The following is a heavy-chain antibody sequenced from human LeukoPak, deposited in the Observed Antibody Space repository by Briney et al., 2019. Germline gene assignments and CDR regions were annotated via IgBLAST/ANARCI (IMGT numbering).Heavy chain of an antibody. CDR3: ARGIGIRAAGSYYYYGMDV. D-gene: IGHD6-13*01. CDR2: IYYSGST. V-gene: IGHV4-39*07. Sequence: SETLSLTCTVSGGSISSSSYYWGWIRQPPGKGLEWIGSIYYSGSTYYNPSLKSRVTISVDTSKNQFSLKLSSVTAADTAVYYCARGIGIRAAGSYYYYGMDVWGQGTTVTVSS. CDR1: GGSISSSSYY. J-gene: IGHJ6*02.